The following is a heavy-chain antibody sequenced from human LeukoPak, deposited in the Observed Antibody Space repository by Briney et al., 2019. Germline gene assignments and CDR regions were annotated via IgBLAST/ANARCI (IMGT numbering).Heavy chain of an antibody. CDR3: ASTRYCSGGSCYPLYYYYYGMDV. D-gene: IGHD2-15*01. CDR2: IYYSGST. V-gene: IGHV4-39*01. J-gene: IGHJ6*02. Sequence: PSETLSLTCTVSGGSISSSSYYWGWIRQPPGKGLEWIGSIYYSGSTYYNPSLKSRVTISVDTSKNQFSLKLSSVTAADTAVYYCASTRYCSGGSCYPLYYYYYGMDVWGQGTTVTVSS. CDR1: GGSISSSSYY.